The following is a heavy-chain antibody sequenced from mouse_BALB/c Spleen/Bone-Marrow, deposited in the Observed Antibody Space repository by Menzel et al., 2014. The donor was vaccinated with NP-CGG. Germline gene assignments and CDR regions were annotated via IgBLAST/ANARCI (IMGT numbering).Heavy chain of an antibody. J-gene: IGHJ2*01. CDR2: IYPGDGET. CDR3: ARKYGDY. Sequence: QVQLQQSGAELVRPGSSVKISCKASGYPFSSYWMNWVKQRPGQGLEWIGQIYPGDGETNYNGKFKGNATLTADKSSSTAYMQPISLTSEDSAVYFCARKYGDYWGQGTTFTVSS. CDR1: GYPFSSYW. D-gene: IGHD2-10*02. V-gene: IGHV1-80*01.